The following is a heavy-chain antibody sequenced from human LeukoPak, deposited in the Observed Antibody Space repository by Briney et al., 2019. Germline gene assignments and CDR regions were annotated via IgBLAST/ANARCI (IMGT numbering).Heavy chain of an antibody. CDR3: ASDYYDSSGLYYFDY. CDR2: LYYNGNT. Sequence: SETLSLTCTVSGASSSSTPYSWGWIRQSPGKGLEWIGSLYYNGNTNYNPSLKSRVTISVDTSKNQFSLKLSSVTAADTAVYYCASDYYDSSGLYYFDYWGQGTLVTVSS. CDR1: GASSSSTPYS. J-gene: IGHJ4*02. V-gene: IGHV4-39*07. D-gene: IGHD3-22*01.